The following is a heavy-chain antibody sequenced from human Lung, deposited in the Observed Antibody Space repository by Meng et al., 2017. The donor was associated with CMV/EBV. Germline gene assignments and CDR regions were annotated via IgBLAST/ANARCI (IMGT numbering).Heavy chain of an antibody. CDR3: ARVQFLETPTDAYDM. J-gene: IGHJ3*02. CDR2: INPNPNNGGT. V-gene: IGHV1-2*02. CDR1: GYTFIGYY. Sequence: SXXVSXXASGYTFIGYYMHWVRQAPGQGLEWMGWINPNPNNGGTSYSQKFQGRVTMTSDTSISTVYMELRRLRSDDTAVYYCARVQFLETPTDAYDMWGQGXLVTVSS.